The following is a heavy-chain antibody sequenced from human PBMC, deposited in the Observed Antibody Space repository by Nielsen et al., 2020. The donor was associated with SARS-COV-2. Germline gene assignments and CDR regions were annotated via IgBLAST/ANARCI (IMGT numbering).Heavy chain of an antibody. CDR3: ATLGGIAVADYYYGMDV. V-gene: IGHV3-48*01. CDR1: GFTFSSYS. CDR2: ISSSSSTI. J-gene: IGHJ6*02. D-gene: IGHD6-19*01. Sequence: GGSLRLSCAASGFTFSSYSMNWVRQAPGKGLEWVSYISSSSSTIYYADSVKGRFTISRDNAKNSLYLQMNSLRAEDTALYYCATLGGIAVADYYYGMDVWGQGTTVTVSS.